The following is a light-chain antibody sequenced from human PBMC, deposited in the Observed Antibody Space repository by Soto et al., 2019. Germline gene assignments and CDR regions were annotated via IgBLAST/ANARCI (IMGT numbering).Light chain of an antibody. CDR3: QQYGSSPT. CDR1: QSVSSSY. V-gene: IGKV3-20*01. CDR2: DVF. Sequence: EIVLTQSPGTLSLSPGERATLSCRSSQSVSSSYLAWYQQKPGQAPRLLIYDVFSKATGIPDRFSGSGSGTDFTLTISRLEPDDFAVYYCQQYGSSPTFGQGTKVEIK. J-gene: IGKJ1*01.